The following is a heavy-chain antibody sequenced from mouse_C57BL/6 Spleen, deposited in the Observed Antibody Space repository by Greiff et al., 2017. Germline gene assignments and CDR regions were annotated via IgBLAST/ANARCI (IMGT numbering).Heavy chain of an antibody. CDR2: INPDSSTI. CDR3: ARPAYGNYEDYYAMDY. Sequence: EVQLQQSGGGLVQPGGSLKLSCAASGIDFSRYWMSWVRRAPGKGLEWIGEINPDSSTINYAPSLKDKFIISRDNAKNTLYLQMSKVRSEDTALYYCARPAYGNYEDYYAMDYWGQGTSVTVSS. D-gene: IGHD2-1*01. CDR1: GIDFSRYW. J-gene: IGHJ4*01. V-gene: IGHV4-1*01.